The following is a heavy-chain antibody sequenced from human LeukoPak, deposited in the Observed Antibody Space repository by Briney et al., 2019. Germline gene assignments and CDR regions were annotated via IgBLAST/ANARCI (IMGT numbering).Heavy chain of an antibody. CDR1: GFSFSTYG. V-gene: IGHV3-23*01. CDR3: ARDLDYYDSSGYYSPPGY. D-gene: IGHD3-22*01. Sequence: GGSLRLSCAASGFSFSTYGMSWVRQAPGKGLEWVSAISGSGGRTNYADSVKGRFTISRDNSKNTLYLQMNSLGAEDTALYYCARDLDYYDSSGYYSPPGYWGQGTLVTVSS. CDR2: ISGSGGRT. J-gene: IGHJ4*02.